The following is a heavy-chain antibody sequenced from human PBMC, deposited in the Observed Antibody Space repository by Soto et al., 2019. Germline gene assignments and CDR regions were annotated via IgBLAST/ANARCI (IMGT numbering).Heavy chain of an antibody. CDR2: ISTYNDNI. CDR3: ARRNDYGDY. V-gene: IGHV1-18*01. Sequence: QVQLVQSGAEVKKPGASVKVSCKASGYTFTSYSITWVRQAPGQGLEWMGWISTYNDNIKYAQKFQGRVTMATDTSATTAYMERRSLRSDDTAVYSCARRNDYGDYWGQGTLVTVSS. J-gene: IGHJ4*02. CDR1: GYTFTSYS.